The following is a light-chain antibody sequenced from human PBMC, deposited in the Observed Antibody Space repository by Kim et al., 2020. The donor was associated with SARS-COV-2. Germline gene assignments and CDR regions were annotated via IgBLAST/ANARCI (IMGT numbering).Light chain of an antibody. CDR2: GAS. CDR3: QQYDNSFSGLT. CDR1: QSVSNNY. J-gene: IGKJ4*01. Sequence: ESVLTQSPGTLSLSPGERATLSCRASQSVSNNYLAWYQQKPGQAPRLLIYGASSRATGIPDKFSGSGSGTDFTLIISRLEPEDFAVYYCQQYDNSFSGLTFGEGTKVDIK. V-gene: IGKV3-20*01.